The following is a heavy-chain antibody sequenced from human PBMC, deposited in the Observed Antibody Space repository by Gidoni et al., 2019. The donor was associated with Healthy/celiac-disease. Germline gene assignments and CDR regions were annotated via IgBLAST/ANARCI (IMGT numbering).Heavy chain of an antibody. Sequence: VQLVESVGVLVQPGSSLRLYYASSGFTFDDYAMHWVRQAPGKGLEWVSGISWNSGSIGYADSVKGRFTISRDNAKNSMDLQMNSLRAEDTALYYCAKYKAAAGTNWFDPWGQGTLVTVSS. V-gene: IGHV3-9*01. J-gene: IGHJ5*02. CDR1: GFTFDDYA. D-gene: IGHD6-13*01. CDR3: AKYKAAAGTNWFDP. CDR2: ISWNSGSI.